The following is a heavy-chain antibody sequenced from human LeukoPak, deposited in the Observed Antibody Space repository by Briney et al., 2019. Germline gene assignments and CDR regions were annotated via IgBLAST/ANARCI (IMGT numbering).Heavy chain of an antibody. V-gene: IGHV4-59*01. Sequence: SETLSLTCTVSGGSISSYYWSWIRQPPGKGLEWIAYIYYSGTTNYNPSLRSRVTISVDTSKNQFSLRLSSVTAADTAVYYCARGYCSGGSCWHPFDYWGQGTLVTVSS. J-gene: IGHJ4*02. CDR1: GGSISSYY. CDR3: ARGYCSGGSCWHPFDY. D-gene: IGHD2-15*01. CDR2: IYYSGTT.